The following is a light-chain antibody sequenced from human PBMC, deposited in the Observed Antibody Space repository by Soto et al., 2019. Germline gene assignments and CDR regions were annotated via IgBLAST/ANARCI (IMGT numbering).Light chain of an antibody. CDR1: QGLSSY. V-gene: IGKV1-8*01. J-gene: IGKJ5*01. CDR3: QQYYSYPLIT. Sequence: AIRMTQSPSSFSASTGDRVTIPCRASQGLSSYLAWYQQKPGKAPKLLIYAASTLQSGGPARLSGSGAGANFTLTISCLQYEDFANYYCQQYYSYPLITFGQGTRLELK. CDR2: AAS.